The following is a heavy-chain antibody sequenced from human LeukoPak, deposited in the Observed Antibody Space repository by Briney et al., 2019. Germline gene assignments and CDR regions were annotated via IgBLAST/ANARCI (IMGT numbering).Heavy chain of an antibody. CDR2: IRSDGSNK. V-gene: IGHV3-30*02. Sequence: GGSLRLSCAGSGFSFSSYGMHWVRQAPGKGLEWMAFIRSDGSNKYYADSVKGRFTISRDNAKNSLYLQMNSLRAEDTAVYYCARGVYWGSSSWYYYYYMDVWGKGTTVTVSS. J-gene: IGHJ6*03. D-gene: IGHD6-13*01. CDR3: ARGVYWGSSSWYYYYYMDV. CDR1: GFSFSSYG.